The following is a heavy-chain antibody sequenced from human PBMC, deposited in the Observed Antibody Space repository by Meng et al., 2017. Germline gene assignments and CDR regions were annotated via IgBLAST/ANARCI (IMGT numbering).Heavy chain of an antibody. CDR3: ARDGGNYDFDY. J-gene: IGHJ4*02. D-gene: IGHD1-7*01. Sequence: VLLVQFGAEVKKPGASVKLSCRASGYTFIDAYVHWVRQAPGQGLEWMGRIIPSSGDANSAQKFLGRVTLTWDTSISTAYMELSSLRSDDTAIYYCARDGGNYDFDYWGQGTLVTVSS. CDR2: IIPSSGDA. CDR1: GYTFIDAY. V-gene: IGHV1-2*06.